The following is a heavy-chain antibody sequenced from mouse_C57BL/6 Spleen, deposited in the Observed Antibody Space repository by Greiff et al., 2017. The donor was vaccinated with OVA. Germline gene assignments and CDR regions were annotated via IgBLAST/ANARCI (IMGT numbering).Heavy chain of an antibody. CDR1: GYTFTGYW. V-gene: IGHV1-9*01. Sequence: VKLQESGAELMKPGASVKLSCKATGYTFTGYWIAWVKQRPGHGLEWIGEILPGSGSTNYNEKVKGKATFTADTTSNTTDMQLSSLTTEDSAIYYCARGGTSNTMDYWGQGTSVTVSS. CDR3: ARGGTSNTMDY. J-gene: IGHJ4*01. D-gene: IGHD5-1-1*01. CDR2: ILPGSGST.